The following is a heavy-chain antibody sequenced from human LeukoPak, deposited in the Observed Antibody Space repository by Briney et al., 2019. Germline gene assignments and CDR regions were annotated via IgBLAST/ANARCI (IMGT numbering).Heavy chain of an antibody. D-gene: IGHD3-9*01. V-gene: IGHV3-21*01. CDR2: ISSSSSYI. CDR1: GFTFSSYS. CDR3: ARVPLSYDILTGYYTPLEYYYYGMDV. Sequence: GGSLRLSCAASGFTFSSYSMNWVRQAPGKGLEWVSSISSSSSYIYYADSVKGRYTISRDNAKNSLYLQMNSLRAEDTAVYYCARVPLSYDILTGYYTPLEYYYYGMDVWGQGTTVTVSS. J-gene: IGHJ6*02.